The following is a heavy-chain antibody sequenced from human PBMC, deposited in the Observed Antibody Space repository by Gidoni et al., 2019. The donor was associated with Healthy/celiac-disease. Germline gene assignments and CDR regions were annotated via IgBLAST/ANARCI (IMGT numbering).Heavy chain of an antibody. CDR3: ARSPPELGAFDI. V-gene: IGHV4-59*01. CDR1: GGSISSYY. Sequence: QVQLQESGPGLVKPSETLSLTCTVSGGSISSYYWSWIRQPPGKGLEWIGYIYYSGSTNYNPSLKSRVTISVDTSKNQFSLKLSSVTAADTAVYYCARSPPELGAFDIWGQGTMVTVSS. CDR2: IYYSGST. J-gene: IGHJ3*02. D-gene: IGHD7-27*01.